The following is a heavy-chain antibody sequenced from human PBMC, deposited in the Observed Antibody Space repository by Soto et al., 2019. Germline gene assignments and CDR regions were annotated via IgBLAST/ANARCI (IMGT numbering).Heavy chain of an antibody. V-gene: IGHV3-23*01. J-gene: IGHJ4*02. Sequence: WGSLRLCCAASGFTFSTSVIGWVRQAQGKGLEWVSVISASGGITYYADSVKGRFTISRDNSKNTLYLQMNSLRAEDTAVYYCAKGGRSSPFAYWVQGTPVTVSS. CDR2: ISASGGIT. CDR1: GFTFSTSV. CDR3: AKGGRSSPFAY.